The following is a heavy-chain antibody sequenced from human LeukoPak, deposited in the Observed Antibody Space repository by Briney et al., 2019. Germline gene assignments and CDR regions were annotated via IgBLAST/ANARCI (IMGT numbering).Heavy chain of an antibody. CDR2: IQHSGNI. CDR1: GGSINSIYW. CDR3: ARVYSSSGYNWFDP. D-gene: IGHD6-6*01. J-gene: IGHJ5*02. Sequence: PSGTLSLTCAVSGGSINSIYWWSWVRQPPGKGLEWIGEIQHSGNINYNLSLKSRVDISVDTSKNQFSLKLSSVTAADTAVYYCARVYSSSGYNWFDPWGQGTLVTVSS. V-gene: IGHV4-4*02.